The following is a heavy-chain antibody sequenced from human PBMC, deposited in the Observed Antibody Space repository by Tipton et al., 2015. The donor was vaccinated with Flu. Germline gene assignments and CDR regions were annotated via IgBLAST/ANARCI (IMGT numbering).Heavy chain of an antibody. CDR2: IYSTGNT. D-gene: IGHD1-7*01. CDR1: AGSISTYF. V-gene: IGHV4-4*07. Sequence: LSLTCTVSAGSISTYFWSWIRQPAGKGLEWIGRIYSTGNTNYNPSLNSRVTMSVDTSKNQFSLKLSSVTAADTAVYYCARVSRSGTSHAGYFDYWGQGTLVTVSS. CDR3: ARVSRSGTSHAGYFDY. J-gene: IGHJ4*02.